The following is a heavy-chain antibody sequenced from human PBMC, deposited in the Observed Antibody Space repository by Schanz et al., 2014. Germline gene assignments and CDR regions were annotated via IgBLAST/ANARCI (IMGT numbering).Heavy chain of an antibody. Sequence: EVPAVESGGGLVQPGGPLRLSCTASGFNSDAYAMHWVRQAPGKGLEWVSNIPWNGAAIGHAGSVRGRFTISRDSAKNSLYLQMNSLRPEDTALYYCAKGSSSGSKVMDVWGKGTTVAVSS. CDR2: IPWNGAAI. CDR1: GFNSDAYA. J-gene: IGHJ6*03. V-gene: IGHV3-9*02. D-gene: IGHD3-10*01. CDR3: AKGSSSGSKVMDV.